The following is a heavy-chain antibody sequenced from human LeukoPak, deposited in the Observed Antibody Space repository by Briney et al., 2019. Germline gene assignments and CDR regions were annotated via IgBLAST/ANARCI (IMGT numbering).Heavy chain of an antibody. CDR1: GFIFSEKY. CDR3: AKNAGSSSYSGMDV. CDR2: ISSSGSST. J-gene: IGHJ6*02. D-gene: IGHD3-10*01. V-gene: IGHV3-11*03. Sequence: GGSLRLSCAASGFIFSEKYMSWIRQAPGKGLEWVSYISSSGSSTNYADSVKGRFTISRDNSKNTLFLQMNSLRVEDTAVYYCAKNAGSSSYSGMDVWGQGTTVTVSS.